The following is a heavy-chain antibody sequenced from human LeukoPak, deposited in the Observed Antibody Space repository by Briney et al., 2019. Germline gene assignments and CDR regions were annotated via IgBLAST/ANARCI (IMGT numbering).Heavy chain of an antibody. Sequence: GSSVKVSCKASGGTFSSYAISWVRPAPGQGLEWMGGIIPIFGTANYAQKFQGRVTITADESTSTAYMELSSLRSEDTAVYYCARDLGIAARPANYWGQGTLVTVSS. J-gene: IGHJ4*02. CDR1: GGTFSSYA. CDR3: ARDLGIAARPANY. D-gene: IGHD6-6*01. V-gene: IGHV1-69*01. CDR2: IIPIFGTA.